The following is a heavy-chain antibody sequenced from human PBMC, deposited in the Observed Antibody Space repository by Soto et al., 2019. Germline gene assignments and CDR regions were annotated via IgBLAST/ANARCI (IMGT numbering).Heavy chain of an antibody. V-gene: IGHV4-31*03. J-gene: IGHJ5*02. D-gene: IGHD6-6*01. CDR2: IYYSGST. Sequence: PSETLSLTCTVSGGSISSGGYYWSWIRQHPGKGLEWIGYIYYSGSTYYNPSLKSRVTISVDTSKNQFSLKLSSVTAADTAVYYCARDLLGSSSSSALNWFDPWGQGTLVTVSS. CDR1: GGSISSGGYY. CDR3: ARDLLGSSSSSALNWFDP.